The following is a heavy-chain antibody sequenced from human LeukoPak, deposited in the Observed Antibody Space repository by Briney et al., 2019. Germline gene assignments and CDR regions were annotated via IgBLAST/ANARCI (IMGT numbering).Heavy chain of an antibody. V-gene: IGHV3-7*01. D-gene: IGHD3-3*01. J-gene: IGHJ4*02. Sequence: GGSLRLSCAASGFVFSSYSMNWVRQAPGKGLEWVANIKQDGSEKYYVDSVKGRFTISRDNAKNSLYLQMNSLRAEDTAVYYCARDVDFRDYWGQGTLVTVSS. CDR3: ARDVDFRDY. CDR2: IKQDGSEK. CDR1: GFVFSSYS.